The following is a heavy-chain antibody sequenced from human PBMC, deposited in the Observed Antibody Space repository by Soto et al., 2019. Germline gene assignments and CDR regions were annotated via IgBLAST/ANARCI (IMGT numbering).Heavy chain of an antibody. CDR2: ISYGGSNT. D-gene: IGHD2-21*02. CDR3: ARVPSSHCGGDCYPDY. Sequence: GGSQRLSSTASGFNFGNYAMNWVRQAPGKGLEWVAVISYGGSNTYYADSVKGRFTISRDNSKNTLYLQMNSLRAEDTAVYYCARVPSSHCGGDCYPDYWGQGTLVTVSS. CDR1: GFNFGNYA. V-gene: IGHV3-30-3*01. J-gene: IGHJ4*02.